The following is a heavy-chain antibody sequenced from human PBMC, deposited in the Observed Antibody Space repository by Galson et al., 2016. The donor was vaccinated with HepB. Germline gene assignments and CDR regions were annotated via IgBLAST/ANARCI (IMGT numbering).Heavy chain of an antibody. Sequence: SLRLSCAASGFSINDYFVSWVRQAPGEGLEWVSIIYTDNSAYYADSVEGRFFISRDTSRNTVFLQMNHLRADDTAVYYCARSTMIPGRLTNYFDSWAWEPWPPSPQ. V-gene: IGHV3-53*01. J-gene: IGHJ4*02. CDR1: GFSINDYF. CDR3: ARSTMIPGRLTNYFDS. CDR2: IYTDNSA. D-gene: IGHD3-10*01.